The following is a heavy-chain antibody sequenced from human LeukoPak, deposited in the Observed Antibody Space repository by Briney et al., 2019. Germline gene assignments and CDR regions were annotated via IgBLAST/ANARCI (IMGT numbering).Heavy chain of an antibody. CDR1: GFTFSSYS. CDR3: ARQYCSGGSCYSSY. V-gene: IGHV3-21*01. J-gene: IGHJ4*02. D-gene: IGHD2-15*01. CDR2: ISSSSSYI. Sequence: GGSLRLSCAASGFTFSSYSMNWVRRAPGKGLEWVSSISSSSSYIYYADSVKGRFTISRDNAKNSLYLQMNSLRAEDTAVYYCARQYCSGGSCYSSYWGQGTLVTVSS.